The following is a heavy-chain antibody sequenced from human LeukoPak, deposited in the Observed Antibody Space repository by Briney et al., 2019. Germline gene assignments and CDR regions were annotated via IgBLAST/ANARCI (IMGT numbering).Heavy chain of an antibody. J-gene: IGHJ4*02. CDR1: GYTFTSSD. D-gene: IGHD6-13*01. Sequence: ASVKVSCKASGYTFTSSDINWVRQAPGQGLEWMGWMNPNSGKTGSARKFQGRVAMTKNISISTAYIELSSLGYEATATYYCARGRPGLSSAGTYDFWGQGTLITVCS. CDR2: MNPNSGKT. CDR3: ARGRPGLSSAGTYDF. V-gene: IGHV1-8*01.